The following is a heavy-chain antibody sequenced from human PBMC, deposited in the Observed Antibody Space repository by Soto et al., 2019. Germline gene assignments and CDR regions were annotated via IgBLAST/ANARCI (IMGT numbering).Heavy chain of an antibody. V-gene: IGHV3-30*03. CDR1: PFTESKYA. CDR2: ISPDGGSK. CDR3: ARVLARTSSRYCIYGMDI. Sequence: PAWCLSLPCLRAPFTESKYATPWVRQAPGRVLEWVAVISPDGGSKYCGGSVKGRFAVSRDNSKGSMSLQMNSLRVEDTATYYCARVLARTSSRYCIYGMDIWGQGTMVTVSS. D-gene: IGHD1-26*01. J-gene: IGHJ6*02.